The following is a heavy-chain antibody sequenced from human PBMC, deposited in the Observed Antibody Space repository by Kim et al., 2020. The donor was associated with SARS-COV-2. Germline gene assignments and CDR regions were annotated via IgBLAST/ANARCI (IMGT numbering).Heavy chain of an antibody. CDR2: ISSSSSYI. Sequence: GGSLRLSCAASGFTFSSYSMNWVRQAPGKGLEWVSSISSSSSYIYYADSVKGRFTISRDNAKNSLYLQMNSLRAEDTAVYYCARGDVIGSGWSSYYYGMDVWGQGTTVTVSS. CDR3: ARGDVIGSGWSSYYYGMDV. V-gene: IGHV3-21*01. D-gene: IGHD6-19*01. J-gene: IGHJ6*02. CDR1: GFTFSSYS.